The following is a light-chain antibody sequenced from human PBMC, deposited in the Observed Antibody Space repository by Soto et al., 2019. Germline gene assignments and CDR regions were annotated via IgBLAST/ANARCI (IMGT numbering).Light chain of an antibody. J-gene: IGKJ1*01. V-gene: IGKV1-5*01. CDR1: QSVTSW. Sequence: DVEMTQSPSTLSASVGDRVTITCRASQSVTSWLAWYQQKPGKAPKVLIYDASSLDSVIPSRFSRSGSGTEFPLTISTLPPDDFATYYYHDYNSYPRTFGQGTKVEIK. CDR2: DAS. CDR3: HDYNSYPRT.